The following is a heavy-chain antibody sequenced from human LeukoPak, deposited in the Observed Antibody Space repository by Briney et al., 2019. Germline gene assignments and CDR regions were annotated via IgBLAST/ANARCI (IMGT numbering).Heavy chain of an antibody. D-gene: IGHD4-11*01. J-gene: IGHJ4*02. CDR1: GFTFSSYA. CDR2: ISGSGGST. V-gene: IGHV3-23*01. CDR3: ANSKSTVTNFDY. Sequence: RXSCXASGFTFSSYAMSWVRQAPGKGLEWVSAISGSGGSTYYADSVKGRFTISRDNSKNTLYLQMNSLRAEDTAVYYCANSKSTVTNFDYWGQGTLVTVSS.